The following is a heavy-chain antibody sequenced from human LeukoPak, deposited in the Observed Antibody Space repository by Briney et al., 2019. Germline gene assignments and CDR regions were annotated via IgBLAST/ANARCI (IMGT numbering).Heavy chain of an antibody. Sequence: ASVKVSYXASGYTFSSYGISWVRQAPGQGLEWMGWISGYNGNTNSAQKLQGRVSMTTDTSTSTAYVELRSPRSDDTAVYYCARDRSPDFWSGDYRDAYDIWGQGTMVTVSS. CDR1: GYTFSSYG. J-gene: IGHJ3*02. CDR3: ARDRSPDFWSGDYRDAYDI. V-gene: IGHV1-18*01. D-gene: IGHD3-3*01. CDR2: ISGYNGNT.